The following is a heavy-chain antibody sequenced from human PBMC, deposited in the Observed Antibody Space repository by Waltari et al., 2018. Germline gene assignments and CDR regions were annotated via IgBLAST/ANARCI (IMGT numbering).Heavy chain of an antibody. CDR1: GFAFSSNE. J-gene: IGHJ4*02. V-gene: IGHV3-23*03. Sequence: EVQLLESGGGLAQPGGSLRLSCDASGFAFSSNEMTWVRQAPGKGLEWVARIYSGGSTNYADSVKGRFTVSRDNSKNTLYLQMSNLRGEDTAVYYCAKGGDTGTYGFFDFWGQGTLVSVSS. CDR3: AKGGDTGTYGFFDF. CDR2: RIYSGGST. D-gene: IGHD1-1*01.